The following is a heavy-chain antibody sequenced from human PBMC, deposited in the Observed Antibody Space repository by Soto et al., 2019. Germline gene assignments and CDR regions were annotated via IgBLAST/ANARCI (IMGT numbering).Heavy chain of an antibody. CDR2: IASHGGST. V-gene: IGHV3-64D*08. J-gene: IGHJ6*02. CDR1: GFSFSSYA. D-gene: IGHD1-7*01. CDR3: VKVITPNWNYPGMDV. Sequence: EVQLVESGGGLVQPGGSLTLSCSASGFSFSSYAIHWVRQAPGKGLEYVAVIASHGGSTYYSDSVKRRFTTSRDNSKNTLYLQLRGLRAEDSAVYYCVKVITPNWNYPGMDVWGQGTTVTVSS.